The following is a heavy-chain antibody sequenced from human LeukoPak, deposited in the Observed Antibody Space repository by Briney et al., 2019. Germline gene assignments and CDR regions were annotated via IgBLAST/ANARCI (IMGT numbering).Heavy chain of an antibody. J-gene: IGHJ4*02. CDR3: ARAAGIPYYFDY. Sequence: GGSLRLSCAASGFTFSSYSMNWVRQASGKGLEWVSSISSSSSYIYYADSVKGRFTISRDNAKNSLYLQMNSLRAEDTAVYYCARAAGIPYYFDYWGQGTLVTVSS. D-gene: IGHD2-2*02. CDR2: ISSSSSYI. CDR1: GFTFSSYS. V-gene: IGHV3-21*01.